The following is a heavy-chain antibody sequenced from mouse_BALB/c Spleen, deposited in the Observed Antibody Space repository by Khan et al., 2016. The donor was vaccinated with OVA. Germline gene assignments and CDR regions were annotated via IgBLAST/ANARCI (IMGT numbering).Heavy chain of an antibody. CDR2: ISNGGGST. V-gene: IGHV5-12*02. J-gene: IGHJ4*01. CDR1: GFTFSDYY. CDR3: ARQLNGAMDN. D-gene: IGHD1-3*01. Sequence: EVELVESGGGLVQPGGSLKLSCATSGFTFSDYYMYWVRQTPEKRLEWVAYISNGGGSTYYPDTVKGRFTISRDNAKNTLYLQMSRLKSEDTAMYYWARQLNGAMDNWGQGTSVTVSS.